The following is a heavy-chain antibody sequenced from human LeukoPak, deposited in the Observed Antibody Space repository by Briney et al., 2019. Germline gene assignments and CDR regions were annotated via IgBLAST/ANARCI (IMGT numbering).Heavy chain of an antibody. Sequence: GGSLRLSCAASGFTFSSYWMHWVRQAPGKGLVWVSRINSDGSSTSYADSVKGRFTISRDNAKNTLHLQMNSLRAEDTAVYYCASEDYDSFNDAFDIWGQGTMVTVSS. V-gene: IGHV3-74*01. D-gene: IGHD3-22*01. CDR1: GFTFSSYW. CDR3: ASEDYDSFNDAFDI. J-gene: IGHJ3*02. CDR2: INSDGSST.